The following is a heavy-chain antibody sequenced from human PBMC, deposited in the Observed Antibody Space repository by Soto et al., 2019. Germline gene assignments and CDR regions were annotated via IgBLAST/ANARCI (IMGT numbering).Heavy chain of an antibody. D-gene: IGHD3-9*01. J-gene: IGHJ5*02. V-gene: IGHV1-18*01. CDR2: CSAYNGNT. CDR3: ARGGRNYDILTGYSPISHRFDP. Sequence: QVQLVQSGAEVKKPGASVKVSCKASGYTFTSYGISWVRQAPGQGLEWMGWCSAYNGNTNYAQKLQGRVTKTTDTSTGTAYMELRSLRSDDTAVYYCARGGRNYDILTGYSPISHRFDPWGQGTLVTVTS. CDR1: GYTFTSYG.